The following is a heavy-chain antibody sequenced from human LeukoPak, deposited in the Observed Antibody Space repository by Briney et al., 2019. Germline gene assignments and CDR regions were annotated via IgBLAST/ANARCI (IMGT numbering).Heavy chain of an antibody. J-gene: IGHJ4*02. V-gene: IGHV3-23*01. CDR1: GFTFSSYS. Sequence: GGSLRLSCAASGFTFSSYSMNWVRQAPGKGLEWVSAVSGSGGSTYYADSVKGRFTISRDNSKNTLYLQMNSLRAEDTAVYYCAKDVDSSGYSYYFDYWGQGTLVTVSS. CDR2: VSGSGGST. CDR3: AKDVDSSGYSYYFDY. D-gene: IGHD3-22*01.